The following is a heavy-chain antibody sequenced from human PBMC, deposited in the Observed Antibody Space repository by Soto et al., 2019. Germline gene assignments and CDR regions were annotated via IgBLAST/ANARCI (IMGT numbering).Heavy chain of an antibody. D-gene: IGHD3-3*01. V-gene: IGHV1-3*01. CDR2: INAGNGNT. CDR1: GYTFTSYA. Sequence: ASGKVSCNASGYTFTSYAMHWVLQAPGQRLEWMGWINAGNGNTKYSQKFQGRVTITRDTSASTAYMELSSLRSEDTAVYYCARGPAGITIFGVAPNWFDPWGQGTLVTVSS. J-gene: IGHJ5*02. CDR3: ARGPAGITIFGVAPNWFDP.